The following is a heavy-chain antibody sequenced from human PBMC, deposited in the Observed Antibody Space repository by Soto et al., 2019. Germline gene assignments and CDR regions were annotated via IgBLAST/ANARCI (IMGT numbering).Heavy chain of an antibody. CDR1: GGTFSIYA. V-gene: IGHV1-69*13. CDR3: ATNSPSYYDSSGYYPFDY. CDR2: IIPIFGTA. J-gene: IGHJ4*02. D-gene: IGHD3-22*01. Sequence: SVNVSCKASGGTFSIYAISWVRQAPRQGLEWMGGIIPIFGTANYAQKFQGRVTITADESTSTAYMELSSLRSEDTAVYYCATNSPSYYDSSGYYPFDYWGQGTLVTVSS.